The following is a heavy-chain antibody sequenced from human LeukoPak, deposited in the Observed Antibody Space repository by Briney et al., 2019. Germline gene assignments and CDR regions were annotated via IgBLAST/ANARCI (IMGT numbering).Heavy chain of an antibody. CDR3: ARDRDPGFDP. CDR1: GLTISDDY. Sequence: GGSLRLSCAASGLTISDDYMSWVRQAPGKGLECVSVIYSGGSTYYADSVKGRFTISTDNSKNTLYLQMNTLRAEDTAVYYCARDRDPGFDPWGQGTLVTVSS. J-gene: IGHJ5*02. V-gene: IGHV3-53*05. CDR2: IYSGGST.